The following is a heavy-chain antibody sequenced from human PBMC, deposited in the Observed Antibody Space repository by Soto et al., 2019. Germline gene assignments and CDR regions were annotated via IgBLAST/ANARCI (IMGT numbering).Heavy chain of an antibody. CDR2: IFHTGGT. J-gene: IGHJ4*02. Sequence: QVQLQESGPGLVKPSETLSLTCTVSSDSIAGENWWRWVRQPPGMGLEWIGEIFHTGGTNYNPSLKSRVTMEVDKSKNQFSLTLISATAADTAVYYCARVFSSGSGWMYYFDFWGQGTLVSVSS. CDR3: ARVFSSGSGWMYYFDF. D-gene: IGHD6-25*01. V-gene: IGHV4-4*02. CDR1: SDSIAGENW.